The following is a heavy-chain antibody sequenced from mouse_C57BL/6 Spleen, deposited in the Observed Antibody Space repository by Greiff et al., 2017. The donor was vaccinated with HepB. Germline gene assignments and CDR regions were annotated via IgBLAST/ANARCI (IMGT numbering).Heavy chain of an antibody. Sequence: VQLKESGPGLVKPSQSLSLTCSATGYSITSGYYWNWIRQFPGNKLEWMGYISYDGSNNYNPSLKNRISITRDTSKNQFFLKLNSVTTEDTATYYCARERDVKSFAYWGQGTLVTVSA. V-gene: IGHV3-6*01. CDR1: GYSITSGYY. CDR2: ISYDGSN. CDR3: ARERDVKSFAY. J-gene: IGHJ3*01. D-gene: IGHD1-3*01.